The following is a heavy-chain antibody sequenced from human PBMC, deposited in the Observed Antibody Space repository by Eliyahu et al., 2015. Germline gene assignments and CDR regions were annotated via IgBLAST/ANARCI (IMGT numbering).Heavy chain of an antibody. D-gene: IGHD5-24*01. Sequence: QVQLQQWGAGLLKPSETLSLTCAVYGGSFSGYYWSWIRQPPGKGLEWIGEINHSGSTNYNPSLKSRVTISVDTSKNQFSLKLSSVTAADTAVYYCARVAGTRGYYFDYWGQGTLVTVSS. V-gene: IGHV4-34*01. CDR1: GGSFSGYY. CDR2: INHSGST. CDR3: ARVAGTRGYYFDY. J-gene: IGHJ4*02.